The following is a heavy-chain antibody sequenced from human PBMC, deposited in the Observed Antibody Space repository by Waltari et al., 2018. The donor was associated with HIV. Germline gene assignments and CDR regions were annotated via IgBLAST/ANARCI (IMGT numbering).Heavy chain of an antibody. V-gene: IGHV5-51*01. CDR3: ARRLPKDAFDI. CDR1: GYSFTTYW. J-gene: IGHJ3*02. Sequence: EVMLVQSGAVVKNGGDSLQISCRGHGYSFTTYWIGWVRQMSGKGLEWMGIIYPGDSDTRYSPSFQGQVTISADKSISTAYLQWSSLKASDTAMYYCARRLPKDAFDIWGQGTMVTVSS. CDR2: IYPGDSDT.